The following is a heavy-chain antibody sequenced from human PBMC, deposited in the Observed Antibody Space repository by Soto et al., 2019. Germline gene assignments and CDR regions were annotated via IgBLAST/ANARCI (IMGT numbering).Heavy chain of an antibody. Sequence: GEFRRLACVASGFSFDNYGMSWVRQAPGKGLEWVSAIKSDGSSTYYAASVKDRFTISRDKSKNTLYLQLNSLRAEDTAVYYCAQLGLMTFSHKHYFNHWGRGT. CDR1: GFSFDNYG. CDR3: AQLGLMTFSHKHYFNH. J-gene: IGHJ4*02. CDR2: IKSDGSST. D-gene: IGHD3-16*01. V-gene: IGHV3-23*01.